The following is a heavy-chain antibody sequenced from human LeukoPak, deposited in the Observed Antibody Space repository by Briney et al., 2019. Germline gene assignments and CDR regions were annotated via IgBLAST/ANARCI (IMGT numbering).Heavy chain of an antibody. CDR1: GFTVSSNY. Sequence: GGSLRLSCAASGFTVSSNYMSWVRQAPGKGLEWVSVICSGGSTYYADSVKGRFTISRDNSKNTLYLQMNSLRAEDTAVYYCARDSHPPDVCNLCLDGMDVWGQGTTVTVSS. CDR3: ARDSHPPDVCNLCLDGMDV. J-gene: IGHJ6*02. D-gene: IGHD2-8*01. V-gene: IGHV3-53*01. CDR2: ICSGGST.